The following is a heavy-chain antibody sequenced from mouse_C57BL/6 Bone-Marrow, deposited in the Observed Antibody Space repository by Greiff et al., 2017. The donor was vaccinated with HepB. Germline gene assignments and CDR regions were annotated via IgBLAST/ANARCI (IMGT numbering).Heavy chain of an antibody. Sequence: QVQLQQPGAELVKPGASVKLSCKASGYTFTSYWMQWVKQRPGQGLEWIGEIDPSDSYTNYNQKFKGKATLTVDTSSSTAYMQLSSLTSEDSAVYYCVSEEGRYYFDYWGQGTTLTVSS. D-gene: IGHD3-3*01. CDR2: IDPSDSYT. J-gene: IGHJ2*01. CDR1: GYTFTSYW. CDR3: VSEEGRYYFDY. V-gene: IGHV1-50*01.